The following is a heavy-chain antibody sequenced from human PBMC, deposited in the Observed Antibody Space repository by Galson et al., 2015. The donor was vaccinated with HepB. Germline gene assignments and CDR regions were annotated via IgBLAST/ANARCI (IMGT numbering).Heavy chain of an antibody. CDR3: ARSTNGGAYWYFDL. CDR2: INPNSGGT. V-gene: IGHV1-2*02. CDR1: GYTFTGYY. J-gene: IGHJ2*01. D-gene: IGHD1-1*01. Sequence: VKVSCKASGYTFTGYYMHWVRQAPGQGLEWMGWINPNSGGTNYAQKFQGRVTMTRDTSISTAYMELSRLRSDDTAVYYCARSTNGGAYWYFDLWGRGTLVTVSS.